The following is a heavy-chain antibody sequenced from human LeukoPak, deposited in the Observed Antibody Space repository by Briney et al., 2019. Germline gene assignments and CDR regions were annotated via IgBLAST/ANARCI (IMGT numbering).Heavy chain of an antibody. V-gene: IGHV4-4*07. Sequence: SETLSLTCTVSGGSISSYYWSWIRQPAGKGLEWIGRIYTSGSTNYNPSLKSRVTMSVDTSKNQFSLKLSSVTAADTAVYYCARGDVCSSTSCYRAGGMDVWGKGTTVTVPS. CDR1: GGSISSYY. CDR2: IYTSGST. CDR3: ARGDVCSSTSCYRAGGMDV. J-gene: IGHJ6*03. D-gene: IGHD2-2*02.